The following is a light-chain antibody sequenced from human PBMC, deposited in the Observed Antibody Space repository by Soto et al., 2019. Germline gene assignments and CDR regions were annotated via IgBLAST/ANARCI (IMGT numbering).Light chain of an antibody. CDR1: QSIISY. CDR3: QQSFSNPPT. J-gene: IGKJ2*01. V-gene: IGKV1-39*01. CDR2: AAS. Sequence: DIQMTQSPSSLSASVGDRVTITCRASQSIISYLNWYQQKPGKAPKLLTYAASSLQSGVPSRFRGSGSGSDFTLTISSLQPEDFATYSCQQSFSNPPTFGQGTKLEI.